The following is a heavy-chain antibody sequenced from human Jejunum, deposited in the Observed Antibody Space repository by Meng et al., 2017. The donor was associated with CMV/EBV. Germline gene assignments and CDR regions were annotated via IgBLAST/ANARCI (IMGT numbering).Heavy chain of an antibody. V-gene: IGHV1-18*01. CDR1: GYTFFSYD. CDR2: ISTYNGKT. D-gene: IGHD1-26*01. Sequence: QVQVVQSGAEVKRPGASVKVSCKVSGYTFFSYDITWVRQSPGQGLEWMGWISTYNGKTNFAQKLLGRVTMTTDTSTNTAYMELRSLRSDDTAIYSCARGIVGTTIDLWGRGTLVTVSS. CDR3: ARGIVGTTIDL. J-gene: IGHJ5*02.